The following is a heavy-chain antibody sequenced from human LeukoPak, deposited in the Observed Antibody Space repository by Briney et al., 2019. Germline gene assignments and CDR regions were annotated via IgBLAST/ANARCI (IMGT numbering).Heavy chain of an antibody. CDR1: GGSISSYY. D-gene: IGHD6-6*01. CDR3: ARVGPLEYSSSSTIYYYYMDV. CDR2: IYYSGST. Sequence: SETLSLTCTVSGGSISSYYWSWIRQPPGKGLEWIGYIYYSGSTNYNPSLKSRVTISVDTSKNQFSLKLSSVTAADTAVYYCARVGPLEYSSSSTIYYYYMDVWGKGTTVTVSS. V-gene: IGHV4-59*01. J-gene: IGHJ6*03.